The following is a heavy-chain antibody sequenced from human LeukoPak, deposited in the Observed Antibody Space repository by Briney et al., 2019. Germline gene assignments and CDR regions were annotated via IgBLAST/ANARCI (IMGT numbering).Heavy chain of an antibody. D-gene: IGHD6-19*01. CDR1: GFGFSSYD. V-gene: IGHV1-18*04. CDR3: ARGPGIDVAGVFDS. Sequence: GASVKVSCKASGFGFSSYDINWVRQAPGQRLEWMGWISGYTGRTKYLQKMRGRVTMTTDTSTNTAYMELRSLTSDDTAVYYCARGPGIDVAGVFDSWGQGSLVTVAS. CDR2: ISGYTGRT. J-gene: IGHJ4*02.